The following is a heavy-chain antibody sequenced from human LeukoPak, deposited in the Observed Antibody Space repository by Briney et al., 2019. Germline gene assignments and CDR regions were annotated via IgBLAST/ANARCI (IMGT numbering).Heavy chain of an antibody. J-gene: IGHJ4*02. CDR1: GASLNDYY. Sequence: SETLSLTCTVSGASLNDYYWSWIRQPPGKTLEWIGFIHSSGSANSNPSLTSRVTISIDTSKNQFSLNLRSLTAADTAVYFCASGAADGYNFGFDYWGQGTLAAVSS. CDR3: ASGAADGYNFGFDY. V-gene: IGHV4-59*12. D-gene: IGHD5-24*01. CDR2: IHSSGSA.